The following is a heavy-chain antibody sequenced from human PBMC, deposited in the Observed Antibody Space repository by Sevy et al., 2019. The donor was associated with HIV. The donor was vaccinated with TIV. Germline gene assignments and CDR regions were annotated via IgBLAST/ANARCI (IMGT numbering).Heavy chain of an antibody. CDR2: IIPIFGTA. V-gene: IGHV1-69*06. Sequence: ASVKVSGKASGGTFSSYAISWVRQAPGQGLEWMGGIIPIFGTANYAQKCQGRVTITADKSTSTAYMELSSLRSEDTAVYYCARGYGDYTYYYYYMDVWGKGTTVTVSS. D-gene: IGHD4-17*01. CDR3: ARGYGDYTYYYYYMDV. J-gene: IGHJ6*03. CDR1: GGTFSSYA.